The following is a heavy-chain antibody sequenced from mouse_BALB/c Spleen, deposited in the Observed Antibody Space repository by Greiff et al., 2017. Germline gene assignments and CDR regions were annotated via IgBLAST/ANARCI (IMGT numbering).Heavy chain of an antibody. CDR2: INPSTGYT. J-gene: IGHJ3*01. Sequence: VQLQQSGAELAKPGASVKMSCKASGYTFTSYWMHWVKQRPGQGLEWIGYINPSTGYTEYNQKFKDKATLTADKSSSTAYMQLSSLTSEDSAVYYCARYYYGSSYGAWFAYWGQGTLVTVSA. CDR3: ARYYYGSSYGAWFAY. V-gene: IGHV1-7*01. D-gene: IGHD1-1*01. CDR1: GYTFTSYW.